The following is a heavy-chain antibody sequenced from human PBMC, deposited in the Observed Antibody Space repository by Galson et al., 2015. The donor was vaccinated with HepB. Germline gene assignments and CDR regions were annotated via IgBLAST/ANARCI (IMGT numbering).Heavy chain of an antibody. V-gene: IGHV1-18*01. J-gene: IGHJ3*02. Sequence: SVKVSCKASGYTFTSYGISWVRQAPGQGLEWMGWISAYNGNTNYAQKLQGRVTMTTDTSTSTAYMELRSLRSDDTAVYYCARRYCSSTSCYTKLRDDAFDIWGQGTMVTVSS. D-gene: IGHD2-2*02. CDR2: ISAYNGNT. CDR3: ARRYCSSTSCYTKLRDDAFDI. CDR1: GYTFTSYG.